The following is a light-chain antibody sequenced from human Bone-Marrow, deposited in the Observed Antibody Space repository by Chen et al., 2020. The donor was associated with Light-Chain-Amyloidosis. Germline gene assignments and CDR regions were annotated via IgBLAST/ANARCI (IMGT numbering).Light chain of an antibody. CDR3: SSDTTSYSYV. CDR2: GGS. CDR1: GSDVGASTY. J-gene: IGLJ1*01. Sequence: QFALTHPASVSASPGQSIPTSGTGTGSDVGASTYVSWYQRHPGKAPRLLIYGGSSRPSGVSGRFSGSKSGNTASLTSSGLQGEDETDYFCSSDTTSYSYVFGTGTTVSVL. V-gene: IGLV2-14*03.